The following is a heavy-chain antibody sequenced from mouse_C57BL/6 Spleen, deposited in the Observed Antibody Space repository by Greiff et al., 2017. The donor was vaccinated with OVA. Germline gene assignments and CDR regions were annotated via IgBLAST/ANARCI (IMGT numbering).Heavy chain of an antibody. D-gene: IGHD1-1*01. CDR2: INPSNGGT. J-gene: IGHJ3*01. Sequence: QVQLQQPGPDLVKPGASVKLSCKASGYTFTSYWMHWVQQRPGQGLEWIGNINPSNGGTNYNEKFKSKATLTVDKSYSTAYMQLSSLTSEDSAVYYCARGDYYGSSWRFDYWGQGTLVTVSA. V-gene: IGHV1-53*01. CDR3: ARGDYYGSSWRFDY. CDR1: GYTFTSYW.